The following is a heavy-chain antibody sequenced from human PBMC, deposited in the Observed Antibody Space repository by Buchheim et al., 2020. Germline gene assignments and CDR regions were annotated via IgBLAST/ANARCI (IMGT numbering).Heavy chain of an antibody. CDR2: LYNSGST. Sequence: QLQLQESGPGLVKPSETLSLTCNVSGGSISSSSFYWGWMRQPPGKGLEWIGSLYNSGSTYYTSSLKSRVTISVQPSKNQFSLRLTSVTAADTAVYYCASGWNAIDYWGQGTL. CDR1: GGSISSSSFY. D-gene: IGHD1-1*01. CDR3: ASGWNAIDY. V-gene: IGHV4-39*01. J-gene: IGHJ4*02.